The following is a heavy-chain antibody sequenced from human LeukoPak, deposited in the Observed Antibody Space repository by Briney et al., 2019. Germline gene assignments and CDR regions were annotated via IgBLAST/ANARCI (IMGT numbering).Heavy chain of an antibody. CDR2: ISSNGGST. J-gene: IGHJ3*02. V-gene: IGHV3-64*01. Sequence: PGGSLRLSCAASGFTFSSYAMHWVRQAPGKGLEYVSAISSNGGSTYYANSVKGRFTISRDNSKNTLYLQMGSLRAEDMAVYYCARGHSRDYDFWSGYGTGDAIDIWGQGTMVTVSS. D-gene: IGHD3-3*01. CDR1: GFTFSSYA. CDR3: ARGHSRDYDFWSGYGTGDAIDI.